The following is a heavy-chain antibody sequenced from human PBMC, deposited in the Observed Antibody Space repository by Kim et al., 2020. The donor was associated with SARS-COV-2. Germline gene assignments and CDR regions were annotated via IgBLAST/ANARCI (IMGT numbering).Heavy chain of an antibody. CDR3: ARAVKQQLVLLHVDY. Sequence: PSLKSRVTISVDTSKNQSARKLSSVTAADTAVYYCARAVKQQLVLLHVDYWGQGTLVTVSS. V-gene: IGHV4-31*02. D-gene: IGHD6-13*01. J-gene: IGHJ4*02.